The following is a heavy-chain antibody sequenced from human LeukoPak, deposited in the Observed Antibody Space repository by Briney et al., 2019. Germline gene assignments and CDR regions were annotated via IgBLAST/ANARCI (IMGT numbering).Heavy chain of an antibody. Sequence: GGSLRLSCAASGFTFSSYAMSWVHQAPGKGLEWVSAISGSGGSTYYADSVKGRFTISRDNSKNTLYLQMNSLRAEDTALYYCAKAIGGYSYGYWGQGTLLTVSS. CDR1: GFTFSSYA. CDR3: AKAIGGYSYGY. J-gene: IGHJ4*02. D-gene: IGHD5-18*01. CDR2: ISGSGGST. V-gene: IGHV3-23*01.